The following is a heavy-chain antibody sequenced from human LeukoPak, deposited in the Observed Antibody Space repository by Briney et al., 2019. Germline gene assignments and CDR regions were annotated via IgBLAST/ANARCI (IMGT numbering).Heavy chain of an antibody. Sequence: PGGSLRLSCAASGVTLGSYAMSWARQAPGKGLEWVSGISSSGSGGNTYYADSVKGRFTISRDSSKNTLFPHMNTLRAEDTAIYYCAKDRTVGASYWYFDFWGRGTLVTVSS. CDR1: GVTLGSYA. CDR3: AKDRTVGASYWYFDF. J-gene: IGHJ2*01. D-gene: IGHD1-26*01. V-gene: IGHV3-23*01. CDR2: ISSSGSGGNT.